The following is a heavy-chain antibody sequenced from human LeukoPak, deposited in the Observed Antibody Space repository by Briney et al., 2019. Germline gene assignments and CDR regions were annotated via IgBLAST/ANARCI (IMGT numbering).Heavy chain of an antibody. J-gene: IGHJ4*02. CDR1: GFTFSDYY. D-gene: IGHD3-22*01. CDR3: AKDIPRHYDSSGYYQGFDY. CDR2: ISSSGSTI. V-gene: IGHV3-11*01. Sequence: GGSLRLSCAASGFTFSDYYMSWIRQAPGKGLEWVSYISSSGSTIYYADSVKGRFTISRDNAKNSLYLQMNSLRAEDTALYYCAKDIPRHYDSSGYYQGFDYWGQGTLVTVSS.